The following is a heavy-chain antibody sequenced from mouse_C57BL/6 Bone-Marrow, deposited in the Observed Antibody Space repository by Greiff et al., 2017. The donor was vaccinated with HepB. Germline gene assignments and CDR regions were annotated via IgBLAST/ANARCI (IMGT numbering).Heavy chain of an antibody. CDR2: IYPGSGST. D-gene: IGHD2-3*01. CDR1: GYTFTSYW. Sequence: QVQLQQPGAELVKPGASVKMSCKASGYTFTSYWITWVKQRPGQGLEWIGDIYPGSGSTNYNEKFKSKATLTVDTSSSTAYMQLSSLTSEDSAVYYCARWGSGGLLFYYAMDYWGQGTSVTVSA. CDR3: ARWGSGGLLFYYAMDY. J-gene: IGHJ4*01. V-gene: IGHV1-55*01.